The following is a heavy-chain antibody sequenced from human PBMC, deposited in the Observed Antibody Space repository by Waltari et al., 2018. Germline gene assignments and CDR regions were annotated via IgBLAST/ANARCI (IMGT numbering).Heavy chain of an antibody. V-gene: IGHV4-59*01. J-gene: IGHJ4*02. CDR2: IYYSGST. CDR1: GGSIRSYY. D-gene: IGHD3-22*01. Sequence: QVQLQESGPGLVKPSETLSLTCTVSGGSIRSYYWSWIRQPPGKGLEWIGYIYYSGSTNYNPSLKSRVTISVNTSKNQFSLKLSSVTAADTAVYYCALGGSGSGYYSWGQGTLVTVSS. CDR3: ALGGSGSGYYS.